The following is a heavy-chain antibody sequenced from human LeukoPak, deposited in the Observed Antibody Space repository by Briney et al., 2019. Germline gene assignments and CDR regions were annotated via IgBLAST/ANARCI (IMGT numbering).Heavy chain of an antibody. Sequence: SETLSLTCAVYGGSFRGYYWSWIRQPPGKGLEWIGEINHSGSTNYHPSLKTRATISVDTSKNQFSLTLSSVTAADTAVYYCVGYGGNSQFDYWGQGTLVTVSS. D-gene: IGHD4-23*01. J-gene: IGHJ4*02. V-gene: IGHV4-34*01. CDR3: VGYGGNSQFDY. CDR1: GGSFRGYY. CDR2: INHSGST.